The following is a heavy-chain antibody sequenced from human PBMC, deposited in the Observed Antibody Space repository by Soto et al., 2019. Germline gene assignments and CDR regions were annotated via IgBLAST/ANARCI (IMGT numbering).Heavy chain of an antibody. CDR1: GYIFIQCF. J-gene: IGHJ4*02. CDR2: INPSSGTT. D-gene: IGHD1-26*01. CDR3: ASSLGETTSLFDY. V-gene: IGHV1-46*01. Sequence: QVQLVQSGAEMKQPGASVKLSCQASGYIFIQCFMHWVRQAPGQGLEWMGGINPSSGTTTYAQKFQGRVTVTRDTSTSTVYMELSSLGSGDTAMYYCASSLGETTSLFDYWGQGSLVTVSA.